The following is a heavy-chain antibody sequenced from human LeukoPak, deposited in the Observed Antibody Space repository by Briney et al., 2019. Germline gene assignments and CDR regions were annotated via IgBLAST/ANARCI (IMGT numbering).Heavy chain of an antibody. D-gene: IGHD1-26*01. J-gene: IGHJ4*02. CDR2: LDPENGET. CDR3: ATGGIYSLLDY. CDR1: GHTLTDLS. Sequence: ASVKVPCTHSGHTLTDLSTHWVRQAPGGGHEWMGGLDPENGETIYAQKFQGRVTMTEDTSTDTAYMELSSLRSEDTAVYYCATGGIYSLLDYWGQGTLVTVSS. V-gene: IGHV1-24*01.